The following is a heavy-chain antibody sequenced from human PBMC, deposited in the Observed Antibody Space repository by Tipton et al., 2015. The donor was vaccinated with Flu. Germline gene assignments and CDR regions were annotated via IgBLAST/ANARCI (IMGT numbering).Heavy chain of an antibody. J-gene: IGHJ6*02. CDR3: ARVVHCSGGRCLHYYGMDA. D-gene: IGHD2-15*01. Sequence: TLSLTCTVSGGSISSYYWSWIRQPPGKGLEWIGYIYYRGSTNYNPSLKSRVTISVDTSKNQFSLKLSSVTAADTAVYYCARVVHCSGGRCLHYYGMDAWGQGTTVTVSS. CDR1: GGSISSYY. CDR2: IYYRGST. V-gene: IGHV4-59*01.